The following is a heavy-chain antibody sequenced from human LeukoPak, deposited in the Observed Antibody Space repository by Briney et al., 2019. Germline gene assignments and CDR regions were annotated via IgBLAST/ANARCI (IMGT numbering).Heavy chain of an antibody. D-gene: IGHD5-12*01. CDR3: ARDPLRGYSGYERAERRGFDY. Sequence: SETLSLTCTVSGGSISSSSYYWGWIRQPPGKGLEWIGSIYYSGSTYYNPSLKSRVTISVDTSKNQFSLKLSSVTAADTAVYYCARDPLRGYSGYERAERRGFDYWGQGTLVTVSS. J-gene: IGHJ4*02. CDR1: GGSISSSSYY. V-gene: IGHV4-39*07. CDR2: IYYSGST.